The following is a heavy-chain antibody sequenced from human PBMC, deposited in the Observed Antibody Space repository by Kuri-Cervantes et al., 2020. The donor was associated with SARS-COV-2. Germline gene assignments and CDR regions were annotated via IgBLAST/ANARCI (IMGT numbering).Heavy chain of an antibody. Sequence: SQTLSLTCAVSGYSISSGSYWSWIRQSPDKGLEWIATINHVGTTYFNPSLESRVTISVDTSKNQFSLKLSSVTAADTAVYYCARNYYYDSSGYLNWGQGTLVTVSS. D-gene: IGHD3-22*01. CDR1: GYSISSGSY. V-gene: IGHV4-38-2*01. CDR2: INHVGTT. J-gene: IGHJ4*02. CDR3: ARNYYYDSSGYLN.